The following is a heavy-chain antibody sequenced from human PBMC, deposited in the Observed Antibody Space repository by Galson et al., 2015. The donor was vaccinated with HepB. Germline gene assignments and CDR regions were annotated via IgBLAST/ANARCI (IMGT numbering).Heavy chain of an antibody. Sequence: SLRLSCAASGFTLSSYAMSWVRQPPGKGLEWIGEIYHSGSTNYNPSLKSRVTISVDKSKNQFSLKLSSVTAADTAVYYCAYYPHSKYVGGRYGMDVWGQGTTVTVSS. CDR1: GFTLSSYAM. V-gene: IGHV4-4*02. CDR3: AYYPHSKYVGGRYGMDV. J-gene: IGHJ6*02. D-gene: IGHD3-16*01. CDR2: IYHSGST.